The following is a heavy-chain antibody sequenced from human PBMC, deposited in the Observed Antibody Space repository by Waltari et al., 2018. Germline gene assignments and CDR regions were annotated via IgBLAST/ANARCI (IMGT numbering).Heavy chain of an antibody. D-gene: IGHD3-10*01. CDR3: ARDLLTPGVSYFGMDV. J-gene: IGHJ6*02. Sequence: EVQLVESGGGLVQPGGSLRLSCAASGFPFRNYWMHWVRQAPGKGRVWVSRIDKDGSTTKYADSVKGRFTVSRDNADNTVYLQMHSLRADDTAVYFCARDLLTPGVSYFGMDVWGQGTTVTVSS. CDR1: GFPFRNYW. CDR2: IDKDGSTT. V-gene: IGHV3-74*03.